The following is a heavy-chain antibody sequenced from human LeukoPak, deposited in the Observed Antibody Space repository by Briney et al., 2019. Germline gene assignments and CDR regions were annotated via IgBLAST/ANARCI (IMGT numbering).Heavy chain of an antibody. CDR3: ARHSYGSGSYYLDDAFDI. V-gene: IGHV5-51*01. CDR2: IYPGDSDT. CDR1: GYSFTSYW. J-gene: IGHJ3*02. D-gene: IGHD3-10*01. Sequence: GESLKISCKGSGYSFTSYWIGWVRQMPGKGLEWMGIIYPGDSDTRYSPSFQGQVTISADKSISTAYLQWGSLKASDTAMYYCARHSYGSGSYYLDDAFDIWGQGTMVTVSS.